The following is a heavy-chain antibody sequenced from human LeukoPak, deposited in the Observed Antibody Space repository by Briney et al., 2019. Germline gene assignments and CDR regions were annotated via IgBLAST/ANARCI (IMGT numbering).Heavy chain of an antibody. Sequence: GASVKVSCKASGGTFSSYAISWVRQAPGQGLEWMGGIIPIFGTANYAQKFQGRVTITADESTSTAYMEQSSLRSEDTAVYYCARVGDYYDSSGYYQDDAFDIWGQGTMVTVSS. CDR3: ARVGDYYDSSGYYQDDAFDI. V-gene: IGHV1-69*13. CDR2: IIPIFGTA. CDR1: GGTFSSYA. J-gene: IGHJ3*02. D-gene: IGHD3-22*01.